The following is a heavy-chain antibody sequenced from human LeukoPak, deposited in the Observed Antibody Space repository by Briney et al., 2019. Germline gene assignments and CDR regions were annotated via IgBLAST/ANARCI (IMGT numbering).Heavy chain of an antibody. Sequence: SETLSLTCTVSGGSISGSSYYWGWIRQPPGRGLEWIGSIYYSGSTYYNPSLKSRVTISVDTSKIQFSLKLNSVTATDTAVYYCPRHYGPWGQGTLVTVSS. J-gene: IGHJ4*02. V-gene: IGHV4-39*01. CDR1: GGSISGSSYY. D-gene: IGHD3-10*01. CDR2: IYYSGST. CDR3: PRHYGP.